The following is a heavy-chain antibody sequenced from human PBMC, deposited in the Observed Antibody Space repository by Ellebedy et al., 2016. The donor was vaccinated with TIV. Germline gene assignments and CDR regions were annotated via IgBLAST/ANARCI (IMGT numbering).Heavy chain of an antibody. Sequence: ASVKVSCXASGYTFTSYYMHWVRQAPGQGLEWMGIINPSGGSTSYAQKFQGRVTMTRDTSTSTVYMELSSLRSEDTAVYYCARDSYYYDSSGYRPKSDYYYYYGMDVWGQGTTVTVSS. CDR3: ARDSYYYDSSGYRPKSDYYYYYGMDV. J-gene: IGHJ6*02. CDR1: GYTFTSYY. V-gene: IGHV1-46*01. D-gene: IGHD3-22*01. CDR2: INPSGGST.